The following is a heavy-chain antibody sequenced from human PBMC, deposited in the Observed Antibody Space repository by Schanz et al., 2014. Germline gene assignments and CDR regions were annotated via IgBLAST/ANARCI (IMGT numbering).Heavy chain of an antibody. CDR1: GFSFSSYS. CDR2: ISSGGTTI. V-gene: IGHV3-48*01. CDR3: ARDRGSAVGYQYYGMDV. J-gene: IGHJ6*02. D-gene: IGHD3-22*01. Sequence: EVQLVESGGGLVQPGESLRLSCAVSGFSFSSYSMSWVRQAPGKGLEWIAYISSGGTTIYYADSVKGRFTISRDNAKSSLYLQMNSLRAEDTALYYCARDRGSAVGYQYYGMDVWGQGTTVTVSS.